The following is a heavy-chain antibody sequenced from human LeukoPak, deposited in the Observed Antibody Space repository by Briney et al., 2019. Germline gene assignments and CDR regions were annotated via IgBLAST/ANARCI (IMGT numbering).Heavy chain of an antibody. Sequence: SETLSLTCTVSGGPISSGDYYWSWIRQPPGKGLEWIGYIYYSGSTYYNPSLKSRVTISVDTSKNQFSLKLSSVTAADTAVYYCARGRARYCSGGSCYNYYYGMDVWGQGTTVTVSS. V-gene: IGHV4-30-4*01. CDR1: GGPISSGDYY. CDR3: ARGRARYCSGGSCYNYYYGMDV. CDR2: IYYSGST. J-gene: IGHJ6*02. D-gene: IGHD2-15*01.